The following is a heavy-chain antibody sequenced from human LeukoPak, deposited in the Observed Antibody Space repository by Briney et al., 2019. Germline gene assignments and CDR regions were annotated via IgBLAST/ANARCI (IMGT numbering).Heavy chain of an antibody. V-gene: IGHV7-4-1*02. CDR2: INTNTGNP. J-gene: IGHJ4*02. CDR1: GCTFTSYA. Sequence: GGSLRLSCAASGCTFTSYAMNWVRQAPGQGLEWMGWINTNTGNPTYAQGFTGRFVFSLDTSVSTAYLQISSLKAEDTAVYYCARDRREHYYDSSGYKYWGQGTLVTVSS. D-gene: IGHD3-22*01. CDR3: ARDRREHYYDSSGYKY.